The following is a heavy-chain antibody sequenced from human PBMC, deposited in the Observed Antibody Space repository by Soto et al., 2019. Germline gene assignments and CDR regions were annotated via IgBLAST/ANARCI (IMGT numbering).Heavy chain of an antibody. CDR2: MNPNSGNT. D-gene: IGHD2-15*01. CDR1: GYTFTIYY. CDR3: ARAIIGGLAFDI. Sequence: ASVKVSCKASGYTFTIYYINWVRQATGQGLEWMGWMNPNSGNTGYAQKFQGRVTMTRNTSISTAYMELSSLRSEDTAVDYCARAIIGGLAFDIWGQGTMVTVSS. J-gene: IGHJ3*02. V-gene: IGHV1-8*01.